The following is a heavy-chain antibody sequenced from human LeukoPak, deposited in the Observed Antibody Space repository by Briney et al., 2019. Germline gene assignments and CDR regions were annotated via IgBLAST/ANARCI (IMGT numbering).Heavy chain of an antibody. V-gene: IGHV4-59*08. CDR2: IYYSGST. CDR1: GGSISSYY. D-gene: IGHD6-19*01. CDR3: ARNLEAPLFSSGWSYWYFDL. Sequence: SETLSLTCTVSGGSISSYYWSWIRQPPGKGLEWIGYIYYSGSTNYNPSLKSRVTISVDTSKNQFSLKLSSVTAADTAVYYCARNLEAPLFSSGWSYWYFDLWGRGTLVTVSS. J-gene: IGHJ2*01.